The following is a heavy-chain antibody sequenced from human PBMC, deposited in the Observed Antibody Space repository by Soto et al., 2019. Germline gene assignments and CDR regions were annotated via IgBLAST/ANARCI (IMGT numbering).Heavy chain of an antibody. V-gene: IGHV4-39*01. CDR1: GGSITSSIYY. Sequence: SETLSHTCTVSGGSITSSIYYWGWIRQPPGKGLEWIGTIYYSGSTFYSPSLKSRVTISVDTSKNQFSLKLSSVTPADTAVYYCARRGESFGSNFDYWGQGTLVTVS. D-gene: IGHD5-18*01. J-gene: IGHJ4*02. CDR2: IYYSGST. CDR3: ARRGESFGSNFDY.